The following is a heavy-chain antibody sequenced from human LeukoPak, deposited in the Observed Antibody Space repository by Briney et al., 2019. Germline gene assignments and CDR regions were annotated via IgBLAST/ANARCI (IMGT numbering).Heavy chain of an antibody. CDR3: AKSAWFGELFDY. V-gene: IGHV3-30*04. D-gene: IGHD3-10*01. CDR1: GFTFSSYA. Sequence: GRSLRLSCAASGFTFSSYAMHWVRQAPGKGLEWVAVISYDGSNKYYADSVKGRFTISRDNSKNTLYLQMNSLRAEDTAVYYCAKSAWFGELFDYWGQGALVTVSS. CDR2: ISYDGSNK. J-gene: IGHJ4*02.